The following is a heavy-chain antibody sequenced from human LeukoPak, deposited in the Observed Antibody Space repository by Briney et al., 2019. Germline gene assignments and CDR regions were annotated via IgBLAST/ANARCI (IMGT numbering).Heavy chain of an antibody. J-gene: IGHJ4*02. Sequence: SQTLSLTCAIAGDSVSSKNPAWNWIRQSPSRGLEWLGRTYYRSKWSFDYAASVEGRITIKPDTSKNQFSLQLNSVTPEDTAVYYCARSMSNGGFRLDYWGQGSLVTVSS. V-gene: IGHV6-1*01. CDR3: ARSMSNGGFRLDY. D-gene: IGHD4-11*01. CDR1: GDSVSSKNPA. CDR2: TYYRSKWSF.